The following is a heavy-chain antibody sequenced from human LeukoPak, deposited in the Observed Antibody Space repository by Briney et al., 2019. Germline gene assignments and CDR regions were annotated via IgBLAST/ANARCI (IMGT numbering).Heavy chain of an antibody. D-gene: IGHD5-18*01. CDR3: ARDADTAMEAWYFDL. CDR2: IYHSGST. J-gene: IGHJ2*01. CDR1: GYSISSGYY. Sequence: SETLSLTCAVSGYSISSGYYWGWIRQPPGKGLEWIGSIYHSGSTYYNPSLKSRVTISVDRSKNQFSLKLSSVTAADTAVYYCARDADTAMEAWYFDLWGRGTLVTVSS. V-gene: IGHV4-38-2*02.